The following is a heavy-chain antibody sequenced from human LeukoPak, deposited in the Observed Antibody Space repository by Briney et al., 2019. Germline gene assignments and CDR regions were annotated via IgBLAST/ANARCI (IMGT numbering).Heavy chain of an antibody. CDR2: ISWSGGSI. CDR1: GFTFDDYA. V-gene: IGHV3-9*01. J-gene: IGHJ4*02. CDR3: SKDYQGLPYYFDY. Sequence: GRSLRLSCAASGFTFDDYAMRWVRQAPGKGLEWVSGISWSGGSIYYADSVKGRFTISRDNAKNSLYLQMNRLRAEDTALYYCSKDYQGLPYYFDYGGQGTLVPVPS. D-gene: IGHD2-15*01.